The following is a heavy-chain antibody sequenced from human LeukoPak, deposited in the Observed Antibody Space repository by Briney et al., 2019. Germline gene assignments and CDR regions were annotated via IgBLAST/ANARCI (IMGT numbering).Heavy chain of an antibody. J-gene: IGHJ4*02. CDR1: GGSISSGDYY. CDR3: ARATGGYDFDY. D-gene: IGHD5-12*01. V-gene: IGHV4-30-4*01. Sequence: PSETLSLTCTVSGGSISSGDYYWSWIRQPPGRGLEWIGYIYYSGSTYYNPSLKSRVTISVDTSKNQFSLKLSSVTAADTAVYYCARATGGYDFDYWGQGTLVTVSS. CDR2: IYYSGST.